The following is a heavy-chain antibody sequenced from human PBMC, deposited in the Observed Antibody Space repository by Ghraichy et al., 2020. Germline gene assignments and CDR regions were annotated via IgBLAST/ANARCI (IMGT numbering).Heavy chain of an antibody. CDR3: ARQSNDGFDI. V-gene: IGHV3-30*03. Sequence: GGSLRLSCAASGFTFRTYGMHWVRQVPGKGLEWVAIISYDGSDQYYADSVKGRFTISRDTSKNTLYLQLNSLRAEDTAVYYCARQSNDGFDIWGQGTMVTVFS. CDR1: GFTFRTYG. J-gene: IGHJ3*02. CDR2: ISYDGSDQ.